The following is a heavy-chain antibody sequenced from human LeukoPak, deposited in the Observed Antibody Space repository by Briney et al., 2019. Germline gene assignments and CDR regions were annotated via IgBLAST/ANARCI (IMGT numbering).Heavy chain of an antibody. D-gene: IGHD3-10*01. CDR3: VSDYYGSGSYDY. Sequence: ASVKVSCKASGYTFTSYDINWVRQATGQGLEWMGWMNPNSGNTGYAQKLQGRVTMTRNTSISTAYMELSSLRSEDTAVYYCVSDYYGSGSYDYWGQGTLVTVSS. J-gene: IGHJ4*02. CDR2: MNPNSGNT. CDR1: GYTFTSYD. V-gene: IGHV1-8*01.